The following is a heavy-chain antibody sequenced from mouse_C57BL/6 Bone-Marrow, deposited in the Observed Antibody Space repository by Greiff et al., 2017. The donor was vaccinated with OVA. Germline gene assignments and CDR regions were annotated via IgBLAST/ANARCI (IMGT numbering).Heavy chain of an antibody. J-gene: IGHJ1*03. V-gene: IGHV1-50*01. D-gene: IGHD1-1*01. CDR1: GYTFTSYW. Sequence: VQLQQSGAELVKPGASVKLSCKASGYTFTSYWMQWVKQRPGQGLEWIGEIAPSASYTNYNQKFKGKATLTVDTSSSTAYMQLSSLTSEDSSVYYCARRGYYGSRDFGVWGTGTTVTVSS. CDR2: IAPSASYT. CDR3: ARRGYYGSRDFGV.